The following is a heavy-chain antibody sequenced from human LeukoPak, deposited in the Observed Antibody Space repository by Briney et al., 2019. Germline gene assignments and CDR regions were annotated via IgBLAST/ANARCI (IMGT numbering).Heavy chain of an antibody. CDR1: GGSISSYY. J-gene: IGHJ5*02. D-gene: IGHD2/OR15-2a*01. CDR3: TRNNWFDP. Sequence: PSETLSLTCTVSGGSISSYYLSWIRQPAGKGLEWIGRIYSRGTTYNPSLKSRVTMSADTSRNHVSLTLNSVTAADTAVYYCTRNNWFDPWGQGTLVTVSS. CDR2: IYSRGT. V-gene: IGHV4-4*07.